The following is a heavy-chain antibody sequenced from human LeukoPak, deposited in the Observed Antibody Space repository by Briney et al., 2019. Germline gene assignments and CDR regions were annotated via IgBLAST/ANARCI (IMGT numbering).Heavy chain of an antibody. CDR2: MNSDGSST. V-gene: IGHV3-74*01. Sequence: GGSLRLSCAASGFTFSNYWTHWVRQAPGKGLVWVSRMNSDGSSTSYADSVKGRFTISRDNAKNTLYLQMNSLRAEDTAVYDCARRHPNSASNDYWGQGTLVTVSS. J-gene: IGHJ4*02. CDR1: GFTFSNYW. CDR3: ARRHPNSASNDY. D-gene: IGHD1-26*01.